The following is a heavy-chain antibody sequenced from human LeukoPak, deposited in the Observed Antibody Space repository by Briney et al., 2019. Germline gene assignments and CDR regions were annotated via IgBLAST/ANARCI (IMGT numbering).Heavy chain of an antibody. D-gene: IGHD7-27*01. CDR2: ISGSAGST. CDR1: GFNFGTYA. J-gene: IGHJ6*02. Sequence: GGSLRLSCAASGFNFGTYAMNWVRQAPGKGLEWVSSISGSAGSTYYADSVKGRFTISRDNSKNTLSLQMNSLRADDTAVYYCARDGEPRYWGSGYYYGMDVWGQGATVTVSS. CDR3: ARDGEPRYWGSGYYYGMDV. V-gene: IGHV3-23*01.